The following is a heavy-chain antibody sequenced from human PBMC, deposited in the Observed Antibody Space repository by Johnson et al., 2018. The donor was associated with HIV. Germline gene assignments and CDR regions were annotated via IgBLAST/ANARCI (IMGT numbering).Heavy chain of an antibody. V-gene: IGHV3-64*07. Sequence: VQLVESGGGVVQPGRSLRLSCAASGFTFSSHPMHWVRQAPGKGMEHVATIASLGDNTYYTDSVKGRFTISRDNFKNMLYLQMGSLRPDDTAVYYCANGGLQFLEWLPHDAFDIWGQGTMVTVSS. CDR1: GFTFSSHP. J-gene: IGHJ3*02. CDR3: ANGGLQFLEWLPHDAFDI. CDR2: IASLGDNT. D-gene: IGHD3-3*01.